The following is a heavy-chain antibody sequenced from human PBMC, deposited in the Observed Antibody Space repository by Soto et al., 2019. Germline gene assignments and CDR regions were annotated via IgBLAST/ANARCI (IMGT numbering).Heavy chain of an antibody. V-gene: IGHV3-21*01. J-gene: IGHJ4*02. CDR2: MSRSSRYI. D-gene: IGHD2-15*01. CDR1: GFTFNSYS. CDR3: ARDGGVAATLANYFDY. Sequence: EVQLVESGGGLVKPGGSLRLSCAASGFTFNSYSMNWVRQAPGKGLEWVSSMSRSSRYIYYADSVKGRFTISRDNAKNSVYLQMSSLRAEDTAVYYCARDGGVAATLANYFDYWGQGTLVTVSS.